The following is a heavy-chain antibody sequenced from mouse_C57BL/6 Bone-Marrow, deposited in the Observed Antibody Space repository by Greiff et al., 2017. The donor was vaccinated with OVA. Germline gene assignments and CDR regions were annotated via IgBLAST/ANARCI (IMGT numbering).Heavy chain of an antibody. V-gene: IGHV1-64*01. J-gene: IGHJ1*03. Sequence: QVQLQQPGAELVKPGASVKLSCKASGYTFTSYWMHWVKQRPGQGLEWIGMIHPNSGGTNYNEKFKSKATLTVDKSSSTAYMQLSSLTSEDSAVFDYAGGGGYCWYFDDWGTGTTVTVSS. CDR3: AGGGGYCWYFDD. D-gene: IGHD2-3*01. CDR2: IHPNSGGT. CDR1: GYTFTSYW.